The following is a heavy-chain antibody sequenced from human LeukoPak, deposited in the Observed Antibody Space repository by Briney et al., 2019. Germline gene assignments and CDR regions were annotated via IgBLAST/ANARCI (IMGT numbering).Heavy chain of an antibody. CDR3: ARDGYSYGDDFDY. Sequence: GSLRLSCAASGFTFSSYSMNWVRQAPGKGLEWVSSISSSSSYIYYADSVKGRFTISRDNAKNSLYLQMNSLRAEDTAVYYCARDGYSYGDDFDYWGQGTLVTVSS. CDR1: GFTFSSYS. CDR2: ISSSSSYI. D-gene: IGHD5-18*01. V-gene: IGHV3-21*01. J-gene: IGHJ4*02.